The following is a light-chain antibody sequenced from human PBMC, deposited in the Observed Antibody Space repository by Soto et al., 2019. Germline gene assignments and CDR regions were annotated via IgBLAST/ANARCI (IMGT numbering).Light chain of an antibody. J-gene: IGKJ1*01. CDR1: QSISSY. Sequence: DIQMTQSPSSLSASVGDRVTITCRASQSISSYLNWYQQKPGKAPKLLIYAASSLQSGVPSRFSGSGSGTDFTLTISSLHPEDFATYYCQQSYSTPPTFGQGNRVDIK. V-gene: IGKV1-39*01. CDR3: QQSYSTPPT. CDR2: AAS.